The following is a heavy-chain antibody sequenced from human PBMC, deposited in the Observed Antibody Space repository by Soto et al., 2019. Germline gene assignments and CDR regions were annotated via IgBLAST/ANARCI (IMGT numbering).Heavy chain of an antibody. CDR3: ARTLRAEYSQH. J-gene: IGHJ1*01. V-gene: IGHV4-31*03. CDR1: GGSISSGGYY. CDR2: IYYSGST. Sequence: SETLSLTCTVSGGSISSGGYYWSWIRQYPGKGLEWIGYIYYSGSTYYNPSLKSRVTIAVDTSKNQFSLKLSSVTAADTAVYYCARTLRAEYSQHWGQGSLVTVSS.